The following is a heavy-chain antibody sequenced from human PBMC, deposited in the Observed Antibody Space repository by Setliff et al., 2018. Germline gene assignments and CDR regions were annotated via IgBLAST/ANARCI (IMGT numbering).Heavy chain of an antibody. Sequence: PSETLSLTCTVSGGSISPYFWSWIRQPPGKGLEWVGYIYHNGNTNFNPSLKTRVSMSVDTSKNQIALNLKSVTAADTAVYYCARDRTAYSYGLDVWGRDHGHRLL. CDR3: ARDRTAYSYGLDV. D-gene: IGHD5-18*01. J-gene: IGHJ6*04. V-gene: IGHV4-59*01. CDR1: GGSISPYF. CDR2: IYHNGNT.